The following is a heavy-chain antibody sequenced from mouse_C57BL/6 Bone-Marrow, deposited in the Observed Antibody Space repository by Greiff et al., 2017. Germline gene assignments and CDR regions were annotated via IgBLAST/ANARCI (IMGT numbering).Heavy chain of an antibody. CDR3: TTDGGYYAMDY. CDR1: GFNIKDDY. CDR2: IDPENGDT. V-gene: IGHV14-4*01. D-gene: IGHD1-1*02. J-gene: IGHJ4*01. Sequence: VQLQQSGAELVRPGASVKLSCTASGFNIKDDYMHWVKQRPEQGLEWIGWIDPENGDTEYASKFQGKATITADTSSNTAYLQLSSLTSEDTAVYYCTTDGGYYAMDYWGQGTSVTVSS.